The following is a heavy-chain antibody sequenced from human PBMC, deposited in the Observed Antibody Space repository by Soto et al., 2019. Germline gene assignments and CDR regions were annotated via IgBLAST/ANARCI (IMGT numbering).Heavy chain of an antibody. CDR3: ARVPVVMTAIQSAYFDY. CDR2: SRNKLKSYIT. J-gene: IGHJ4*02. Sequence: WGCLLLACAASVFAYSGHYMYSVLQAPGRGLEWVGRSRNKLKSYITEYAASVKGRFTISRDDSKSSLYLQMNSLISADTAVYYCARVPVVMTAIQSAYFDYWGKRTLFTASS. CDR1: VFAYSGHY. V-gene: IGHV3-72*01. D-gene: IGHD2-21*02.